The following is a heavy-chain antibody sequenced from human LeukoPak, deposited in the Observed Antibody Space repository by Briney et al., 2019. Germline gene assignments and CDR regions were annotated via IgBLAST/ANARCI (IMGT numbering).Heavy chain of an antibody. Sequence: GGSLRLSCAASGFTFSNYYMSWIRQAPGKGLEWVSYISSSGSTIYYADSVKGRFTISRDNAKNSLYLQMNSLRAEDTAVYCCARAGWGTYYYDSSGYPLGVWGQGTLVTVSS. J-gene: IGHJ4*02. D-gene: IGHD3-22*01. V-gene: IGHV3-11*01. CDR1: GFTFSNYY. CDR2: ISSSGSTI. CDR3: ARAGWGTYYYDSSGYPLGV.